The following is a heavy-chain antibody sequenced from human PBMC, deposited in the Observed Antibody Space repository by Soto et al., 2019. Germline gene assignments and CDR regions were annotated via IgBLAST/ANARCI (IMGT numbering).Heavy chain of an antibody. Sequence: VGSLRLSCAASGFTFSSYGMHWVRQAPGKGLEWVAVISYDGSNKYYADSVKGRFTISRDNSKNTLYLQMNSLRAEDTAVYYCATNTVVPAAGRYYYYGMDVWGQGTTVTAP. CDR3: ATNTVVPAAGRYYYYGMDV. CDR2: ISYDGSNK. CDR1: GFTFSSYG. V-gene: IGHV3-30*03. D-gene: IGHD2-2*01. J-gene: IGHJ6*02.